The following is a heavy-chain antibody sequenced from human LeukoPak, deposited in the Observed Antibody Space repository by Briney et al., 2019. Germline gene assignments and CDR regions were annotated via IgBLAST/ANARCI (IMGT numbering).Heavy chain of an antibody. D-gene: IGHD3-16*02. CDR1: GGSFSGYY. Sequence: PSETLSLTCAVYGGSFSGYYWSWIRQPPGKGLEWIGEINHSGSTNYNPSLKRRVPISVDTSKSQFSLKLSSLTAADTAVYYCARDRGYDYVWGSYRYRNTQYFQHWGQGTLVTVSS. CDR3: ARDRGYDYVWGSYRYRNTQYFQH. V-gene: IGHV4-34*01. J-gene: IGHJ1*01. CDR2: INHSGST.